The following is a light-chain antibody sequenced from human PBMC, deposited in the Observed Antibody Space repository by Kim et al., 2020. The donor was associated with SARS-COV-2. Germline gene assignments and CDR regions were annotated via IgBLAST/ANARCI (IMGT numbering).Light chain of an antibody. Sequence: QSSTTSCTGSSSDVVSYNAVSWYQQHPGTAPKLMIYAVSNRPSGVSNRFSGSKSGNTASLTISGLQSEDEADYYCSSYTRSSTNYVFGTGTKLTVL. CDR1: SSDVVSYNA. CDR2: AVS. V-gene: IGLV2-14*03. J-gene: IGLJ1*01. CDR3: SSYTRSSTNYV.